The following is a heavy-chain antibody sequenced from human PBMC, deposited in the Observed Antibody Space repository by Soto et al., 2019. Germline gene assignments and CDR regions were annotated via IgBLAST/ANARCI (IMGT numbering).Heavy chain of an antibody. D-gene: IGHD2-15*01. CDR1: GGSISSYY. V-gene: IGHV4-59*01. J-gene: IGHJ5*02. Sequence: PSETLSLTCTVSGGSISSYYWSWIRQPPGKGLEWIGYIYYSGSTNYNPSLKSRVTISVDTSKNQFSLKLSSVTAADTAVYYCARYRMRYCSGGSCLWGFDPWGQGTLVTVSS. CDR3: ARYRMRYCSGGSCLWGFDP. CDR2: IYYSGST.